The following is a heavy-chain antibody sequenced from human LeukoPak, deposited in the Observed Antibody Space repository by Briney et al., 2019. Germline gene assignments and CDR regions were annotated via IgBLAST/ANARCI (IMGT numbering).Heavy chain of an antibody. J-gene: IGHJ4*02. CDR1: GGSFSGYY. D-gene: IGHD3-10*01. CDR2: INHSGST. Sequence: SETLSLTCAVYGGSFSGYYWSWIRQLPGKGLEWIGEINHSGSTNYNPSLKSRVTISVDTSKNQFSLKLSSVTAADTAVYYCARGDDSGSYFPFDYWGQGTLVTVSS. CDR3: ARGDDSGSYFPFDY. V-gene: IGHV4-34*01.